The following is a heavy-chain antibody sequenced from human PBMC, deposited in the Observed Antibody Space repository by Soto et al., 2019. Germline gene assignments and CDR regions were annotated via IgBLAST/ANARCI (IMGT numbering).Heavy chain of an antibody. V-gene: IGHV1-18*01. J-gene: IGHJ6*02. CDR1: CYTFTSYG. D-gene: IGHD6-19*01. CDR3: ARVYSSGWRYGMDV. CDR2: ISAYNGNT. Sequence: SVKVSFKASCYTFTSYGISWVRQAPGQGLEWMGWISAYNGNTNYAQKLQGRVTMTTDTSTSTAYMELRSLRSDDTAVYYCARVYSSGWRYGMDVWGQGTTVTVSS.